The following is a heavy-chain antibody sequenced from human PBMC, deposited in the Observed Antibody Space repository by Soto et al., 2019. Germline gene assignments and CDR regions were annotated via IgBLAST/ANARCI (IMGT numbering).Heavy chain of an antibody. Sequence: PGESLKISCAASGFTFNIYGMHWVRQAPDKGLEWVALISYDGSNQYYADSVKGRFTISRDNSKNTLFLQMNSLRADDTAVYYCAKDQASGQGSFDSWGQGTLVTAPQ. CDR1: GFTFNIYG. J-gene: IGHJ4*02. CDR3: AKDQASGQGSFDS. V-gene: IGHV3-30*18. CDR2: ISYDGSNQ.